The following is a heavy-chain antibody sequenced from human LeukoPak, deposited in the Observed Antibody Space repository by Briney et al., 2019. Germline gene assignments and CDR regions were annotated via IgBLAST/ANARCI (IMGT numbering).Heavy chain of an antibody. CDR1: GGSFSGYY. Sequence: SETLSLTCAVYGGSFSGYYWSWIRQPPGKGLEWIGEINHSGSTNYNPSLKSRVTISVDTSKNQFSLKLSSVTAADTAVYYCARGRKYSRAYYYYYMYVWGKGTTVTVSS. V-gene: IGHV4-34*01. D-gene: IGHD5-18*01. CDR2: INHSGST. J-gene: IGHJ6*03. CDR3: ARGRKYSRAYYYYYMYV.